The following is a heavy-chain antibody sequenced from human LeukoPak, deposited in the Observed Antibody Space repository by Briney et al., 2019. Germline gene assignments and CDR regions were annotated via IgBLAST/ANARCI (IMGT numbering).Heavy chain of an antibody. Sequence: PGGSLRLSCAASGFTFSSYSMNWVRQAPGKGLEWVSSISSSSSYIYYADSVKGRFTISRDNAKNSLYLQMNSLRAEDTAVYYCARDLLSGSPDYYYYGMDVWGQGTTVTVSS. D-gene: IGHD1-26*01. V-gene: IGHV3-21*01. CDR2: ISSSSSYI. CDR1: GFTFSSYS. J-gene: IGHJ6*02. CDR3: ARDLLSGSPDYYYYGMDV.